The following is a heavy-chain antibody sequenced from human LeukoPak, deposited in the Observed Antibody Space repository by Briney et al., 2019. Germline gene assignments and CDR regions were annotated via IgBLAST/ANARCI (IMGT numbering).Heavy chain of an antibody. CDR3: ARESITSIPTGGSAFDI. V-gene: IGHV4-59*01. D-gene: IGHD2-2*01. CDR1: GGSISNYY. J-gene: IGHJ3*02. Sequence: PSETLSLTCTVSGGSISNYYWSWIRQPPGKGLEWIGYIYYSGSTNYNPSLKRRVTISVDTSKNQFSLKLSSVTAADTAVYYCARESITSIPTGGSAFDIWGQGTMVTVSS. CDR2: IYYSGST.